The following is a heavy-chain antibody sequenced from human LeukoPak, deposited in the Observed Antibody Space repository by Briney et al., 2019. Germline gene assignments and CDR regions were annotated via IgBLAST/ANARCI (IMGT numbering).Heavy chain of an antibody. CDR2: VYYTGSS. V-gene: IGHV4-39*01. J-gene: IGHJ3*02. Sequence: PSETLSLTCNVSGGSVSTSSYYWGWIRQPPGKGLEWIVSVYYTGSSYYSPSLTSRVTISINTPKNQFSLKLTSVTAADTASYYCARHFADILTTNDAFDIWGQGTMVTVSS. CDR3: ARHFADILTTNDAFDI. CDR1: GGSVSTSSYY. D-gene: IGHD3-9*01.